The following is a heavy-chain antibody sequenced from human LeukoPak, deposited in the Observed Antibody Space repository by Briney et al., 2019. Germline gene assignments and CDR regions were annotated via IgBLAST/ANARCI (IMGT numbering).Heavy chain of an antibody. Sequence: ASVKVSCKASGYTFTGYYMHWVRQAPGQGLEWMGWINPNSGGTNYAQKFQGRVTMTRDTSISTDYMELSRLRSDDTGVYYCARDIGLKCDVDYWGQGTLVTVSS. CDR2: INPNSGGT. CDR1: GYTFTGYY. CDR3: ARDIGLKCDVDY. V-gene: IGHV1-2*02. D-gene: IGHD2-8*01. J-gene: IGHJ4*02.